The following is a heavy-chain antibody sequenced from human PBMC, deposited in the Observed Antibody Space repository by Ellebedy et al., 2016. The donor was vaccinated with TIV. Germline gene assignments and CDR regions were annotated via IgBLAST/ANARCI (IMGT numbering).Heavy chain of an antibody. CDR1: GGSFSGYY. Sequence: MPGGSLRLSCAVYGGSFSGYYWSWIRQPPGKGLEWIGEINHSRITNYNPSLKSRVTISVDTSKNQFSLKLSSVTAADTAVYYCARWVAMAATYCDYWGQGTLVTVSS. J-gene: IGHJ4*02. V-gene: IGHV4-34*01. CDR2: INHSRIT. CDR3: ARWVAMAATYCDY. D-gene: IGHD6-19*01.